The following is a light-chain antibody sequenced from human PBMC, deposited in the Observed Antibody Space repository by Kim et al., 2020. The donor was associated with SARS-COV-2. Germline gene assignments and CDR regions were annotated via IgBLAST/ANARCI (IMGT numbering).Light chain of an antibody. CDR1: STNIGSNY. CDR2: RNN. Sequence: QSVLTQPPSASGTPGQRVTISCSGSSTNIGSNYVYWYQQLPGTAPKILIYRNNQRPSGVPDRFSGSKSGTSASLAISVLLSEDEADYYCAAWDDSLTGSVFGGGTQLTVL. V-gene: IGLV1-47*01. CDR3: AAWDDSLTGSV. J-gene: IGLJ3*02.